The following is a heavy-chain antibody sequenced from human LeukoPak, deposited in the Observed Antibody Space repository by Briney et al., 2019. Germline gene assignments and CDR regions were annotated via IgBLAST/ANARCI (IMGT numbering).Heavy chain of an antibody. CDR2: VYYSGST. J-gene: IGHJ4*02. CDR1: GGSVSGYY. V-gene: IGHV4-59*02. Sequence: SETLSLTCVVSGGSVSGYYWGWIRQPPGRGLEWIGYVYYSGSTNYNPSFKSRITISVDTSRNQFSLQLSSVTAADTAVYYCARIHRYCSGGACYVLDNWGQGTLVAVSP. CDR3: ARIHRYCSGGACYVLDN. D-gene: IGHD2-15*01.